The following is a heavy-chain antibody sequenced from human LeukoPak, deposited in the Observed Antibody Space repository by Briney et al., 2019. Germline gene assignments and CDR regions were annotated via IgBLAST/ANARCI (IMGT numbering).Heavy chain of an antibody. J-gene: IGHJ4*02. Sequence: SETLSLTCTVSGGSISSYYWSWIRQPPGKGLEWIGYIYYSGSTNYNPSLKSRVTISVDTSKNQFSLKLSSVTDADTAVYYCARGYRSGLFDYWGQGTLVTVSS. CDR3: ARGYRSGLFDY. CDR1: GGSISSYY. CDR2: IYYSGST. D-gene: IGHD5-18*01. V-gene: IGHV4-59*01.